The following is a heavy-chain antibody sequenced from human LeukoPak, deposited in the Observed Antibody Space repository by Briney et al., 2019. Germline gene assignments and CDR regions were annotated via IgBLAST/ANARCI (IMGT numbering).Heavy chain of an antibody. CDR3: ARRIIKVGAVSI. J-gene: IGHJ6*04. D-gene: IGHD1-26*01. Sequence: PSETLSLTCTVSGYSISSGYYWGWIRQPPGKGLEWIGSIYHSGSTYYNPSLKSRVTISVDTSKNQFSLKLSSVTAADTAVYYCARRIIKVGAVSIWGKGTTVTISS. CDR1: GYSISSGYY. CDR2: IYHSGST. V-gene: IGHV4-38-2*02.